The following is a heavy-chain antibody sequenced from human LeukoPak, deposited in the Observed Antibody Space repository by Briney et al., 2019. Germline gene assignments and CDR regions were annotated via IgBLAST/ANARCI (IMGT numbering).Heavy chain of an antibody. CDR1: GGSISSSSYY. D-gene: IGHD2-15*01. J-gene: IGHJ4*02. V-gene: IGHV4-39*07. CDR3: ADGLGGGILY. CDR2: INHSGSS. Sequence: SETLSLTCTVSGGSISSSSYYWGWIRQTPGEGLEWIGEINHSGSSNYNPSLRSQVTMSVDTSKNQVSLELTSVTAADTAMYYCADGLGGGILYWGQGILVTVSS.